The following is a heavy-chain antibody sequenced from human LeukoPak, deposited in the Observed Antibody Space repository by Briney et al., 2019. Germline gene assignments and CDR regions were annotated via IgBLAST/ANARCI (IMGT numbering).Heavy chain of an antibody. Sequence: GGSLRLSCAASGFTVSSNYMSWVRQAPGKGLEWVSVIYSGGSTYYADSVKGRFTISRDNSKNTLYLQMNSLRAEDTAVYYCAKVPGWAVVVAAHGRTFDIWGQGTMVTVSS. CDR1: GFTVSSNY. CDR3: AKVPGWAVVVAAHGRTFDI. D-gene: IGHD2-15*01. V-gene: IGHV3-53*01. CDR2: IYSGGST. J-gene: IGHJ3*02.